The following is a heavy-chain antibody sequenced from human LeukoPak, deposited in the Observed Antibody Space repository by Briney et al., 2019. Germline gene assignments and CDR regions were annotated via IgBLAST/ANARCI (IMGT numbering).Heavy chain of an antibody. CDR3: ARDPLLHTAGAFDI. CDR2: ISYDGSTK. Sequence: GGSLRLSCAASGFTFNTYAIHWVRQAPGKGLEWVALISYDGSTKYYADSVKGRFTISRDNSKNTLYLQLNSLRAEDTAVYYCARDPLLHTAGAFDIWGQGTMVTVSS. D-gene: IGHD5-18*01. J-gene: IGHJ3*02. CDR1: GFTFNTYA. V-gene: IGHV3-30-3*01.